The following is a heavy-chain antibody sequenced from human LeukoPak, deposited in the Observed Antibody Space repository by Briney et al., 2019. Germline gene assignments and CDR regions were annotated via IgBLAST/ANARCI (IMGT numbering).Heavy chain of an antibody. CDR2: ISGSGGST. V-gene: IGHV3-23*01. CDR3: AKLSDYYDSSGYRGEFDY. J-gene: IGHJ4*02. D-gene: IGHD3-22*01. Sequence: SGRSLRLSCAASGFTFSSYAMSWVRQAPGKGLEWVSAISGSGGSTYYADSVKGRFAISRDNSKNTLYLQMNSLRAEDTAVYYCAKLSDYYDSSGYRGEFDYWGQGTLVTVSS. CDR1: GFTFSSYA.